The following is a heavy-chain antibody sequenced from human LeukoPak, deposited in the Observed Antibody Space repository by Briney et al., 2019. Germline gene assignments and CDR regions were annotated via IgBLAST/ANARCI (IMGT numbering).Heavy chain of an antibody. Sequence: GGSLRLSCAASGFTFSSYGMHWVRQAPGKGLEWVAFIRHEGSNKYYADSVKARFTLSRDNSKNTMYLQMNTLRAEDTAVYYCATGYSSGWYGRLDYWGQGTLVTVSS. D-gene: IGHD6-19*01. V-gene: IGHV3-30*02. CDR3: ATGYSSGWYGRLDY. J-gene: IGHJ4*02. CDR2: IRHEGSNK. CDR1: GFTFSSYG.